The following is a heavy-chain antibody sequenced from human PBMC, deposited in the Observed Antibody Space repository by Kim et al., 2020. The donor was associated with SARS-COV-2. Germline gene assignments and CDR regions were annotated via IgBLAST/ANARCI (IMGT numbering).Heavy chain of an antibody. D-gene: IGHD4-17*01. Sequence: ASVKVSCKASGYTFTSYGISWVRQAPGQGLEWMGWISAYNGNTNYAQKLQGRVTMTTDTSTSTAYMERRSLRSDDTAVYYCARAGATTVTTLGYYYYGMDVWGQGTTVTVSS. V-gene: IGHV1-18*01. CDR1: GYTFTSYG. CDR2: ISAYNGNT. J-gene: IGHJ6*02. CDR3: ARAGATTVTTLGYYYYGMDV.